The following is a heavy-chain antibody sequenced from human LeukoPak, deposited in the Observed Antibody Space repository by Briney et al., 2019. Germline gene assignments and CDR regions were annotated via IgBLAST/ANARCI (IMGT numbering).Heavy chain of an antibody. V-gene: IGHV1-2*02. CDR3: TREGSTDAFDI. CDR1: AYNFANYH. Sequence: ASVKVSCKASAYNFANYHIHWVRQAPGQGLEWMGYINPNTGGTKYAQNFQGRATMTRDTSITTAYMELSWLRSDVSALYYCTREGSTDAFDIWGQGTMVTVSS. J-gene: IGHJ3*02. CDR2: INPNTGGT.